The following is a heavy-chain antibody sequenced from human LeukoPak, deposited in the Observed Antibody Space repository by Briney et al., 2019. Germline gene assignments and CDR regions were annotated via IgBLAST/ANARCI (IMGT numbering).Heavy chain of an antibody. CDR2: IYYSGST. J-gene: IGHJ6*03. CDR3: ARGTYCSSTSCYRFYYYMDV. CDR1: GGSISSGDYY. Sequence: SETLSLTCTVSGGSISSGDYYWSWIRQPPGKGLEWIVYIYYSGSTYYNPSLKSRVTISVDTSKNQFSLKLSSATAADTAVYYCARGTYCSSTSCYRFYYYMDVWGKGTTVTVSS. D-gene: IGHD2-2*02. V-gene: IGHV4-30-4*08.